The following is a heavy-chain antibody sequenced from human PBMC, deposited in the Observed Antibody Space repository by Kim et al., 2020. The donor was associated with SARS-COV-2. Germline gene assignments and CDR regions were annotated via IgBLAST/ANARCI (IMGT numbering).Heavy chain of an antibody. J-gene: IGHJ6*02. CDR1: GFSFSDYG. CDR2: ISFDGHNK. V-gene: IGHV3-30*18. CDR3: AKDRLRTTWYYYHGMDV. Sequence: GGSLRLSCAASGFSFSDYGMHWVRQAPGKGLEWVAVISFDGHNKYYSESVRGRFTISRDNSRNNSKSTLLLQMDSLRPEDTAVYYCAKDRLRTTWYYYHGMDVWGQGTTVTVSS. D-gene: IGHD4-17*01.